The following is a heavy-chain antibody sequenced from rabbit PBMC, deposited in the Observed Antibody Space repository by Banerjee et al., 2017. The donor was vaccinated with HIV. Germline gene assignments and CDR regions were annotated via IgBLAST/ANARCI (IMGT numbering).Heavy chain of an antibody. D-gene: IGHD2-1*01. CDR2: IYTGSGNT. Sequence: QEQLEESGGDLVKPEGSLTLTCTASGFSFSNKYVMCWVRQAPGKGLEWIGCIYTGSGNTYYANWAKGRFTISKTSSTTVTLQMTSLTAADTATYFCVSYDDYGDRNLWGQGTLVTVS. J-gene: IGHJ4*01. CDR1: GFSFSNKYV. V-gene: IGHV1S45*01. CDR3: VSYDDYGDRNL.